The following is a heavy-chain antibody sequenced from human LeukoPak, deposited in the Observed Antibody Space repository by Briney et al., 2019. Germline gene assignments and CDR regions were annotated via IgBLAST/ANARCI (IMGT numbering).Heavy chain of an antibody. CDR2: IYSGGST. D-gene: IGHD2-21*02. V-gene: IGHV3-66*01. Sequence: GGSLRLSCGASGFTVSSNYMSWVRQAPGKGLEWVSVIYSGGSTYYADSVKGRFTISRDNSKNTLYLQMNSLRAEDTAVYYCAKESIVVVTAPDYWGQGTLVTVSS. J-gene: IGHJ4*02. CDR3: AKESIVVVTAPDY. CDR1: GFTVSSNY.